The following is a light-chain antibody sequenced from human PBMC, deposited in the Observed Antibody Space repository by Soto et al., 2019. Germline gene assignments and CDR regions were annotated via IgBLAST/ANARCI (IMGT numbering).Light chain of an antibody. CDR2: DIN. V-gene: IGLV2-14*03. J-gene: IGLJ3*02. CDR3: SSYTKSSTVV. CDR1: SNDMGNS. Sequence: QSVLTQPASVSGSPGQSITISCTGTSNDMGNSVSWYQQHPGKAPKLIIYDINNWPSGVPDRFSGSRSGNSASLTISGLQFEDEADFYCSSYTKSSTVVFGGGTKVTVL.